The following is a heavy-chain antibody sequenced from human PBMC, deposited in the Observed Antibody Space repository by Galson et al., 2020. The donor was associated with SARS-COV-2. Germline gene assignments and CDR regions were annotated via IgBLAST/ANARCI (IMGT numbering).Heavy chain of an antibody. J-gene: IGHJ4*02. D-gene: IGHD6-19*01. Sequence: TGGYLRLSCAASGFTFSDYSMNWVRQAPGKGLEWVSYISSNSNTIYYADSVEGRFTISRDNAQNSLYLQMNSLRDEDTAVYYCARGDDIAVAGWLYYFGYWGQGTQVTVSS. CDR2: ISSNSNTI. CDR3: ARGDDIAVAGWLYYFGY. CDR1: GFTFSDYS. V-gene: IGHV3-48*02.